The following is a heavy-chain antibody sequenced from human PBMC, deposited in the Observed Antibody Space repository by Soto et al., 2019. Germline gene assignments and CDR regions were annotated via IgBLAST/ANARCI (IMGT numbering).Heavy chain of an antibody. D-gene: IGHD3-10*01. Sequence: GGSLRLSCAASGFTFNTYAMSWVRQAPGKGLEWVSTVSHTGGNTYYADSVKGRFTISRDKSKNTLYLQMNSLRAEDTAVFYCAKTSRSGILVPIDYWGQGTLVTVSS. V-gene: IGHV3-23*01. CDR2: VSHTGGNT. CDR3: AKTSRSGILVPIDY. J-gene: IGHJ4*02. CDR1: GFTFNTYA.